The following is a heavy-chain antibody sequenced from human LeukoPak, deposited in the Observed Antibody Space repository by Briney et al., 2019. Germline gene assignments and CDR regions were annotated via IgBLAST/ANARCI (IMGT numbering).Heavy chain of an antibody. Sequence: GGSLRLSCAASGFTFDDYAMHWVRQAPGKGLEWVSGISWNSGSIGYADSVKGRFTIARDNAKNSLYLQMNSLRAEDTALYYSAKAGITSSSSFDYWGQGTLVTVSS. J-gene: IGHJ4*02. V-gene: IGHV3-9*01. CDR1: GFTFDDYA. CDR2: ISWNSGSI. CDR3: AKAGITSSSSFDY. D-gene: IGHD1-14*01.